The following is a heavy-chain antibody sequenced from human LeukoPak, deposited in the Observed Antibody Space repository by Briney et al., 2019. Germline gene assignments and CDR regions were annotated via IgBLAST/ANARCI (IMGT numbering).Heavy chain of an antibody. J-gene: IGHJ4*02. D-gene: IGHD3-10*01. CDR3: ARYGSSGSYFR. Sequence: PSQTLSLTCTVSGGSISSGSYYWSWIRQPAGKGLEWIGRIYTSGSTNYNPSLKSRVTISVDTSKNQFSLKLSSVTAADTAVYYCARYGSSGSYFRWGQGTLVTVSS. CDR1: GGSISSGSYY. CDR2: IYTSGST. V-gene: IGHV4-61*02.